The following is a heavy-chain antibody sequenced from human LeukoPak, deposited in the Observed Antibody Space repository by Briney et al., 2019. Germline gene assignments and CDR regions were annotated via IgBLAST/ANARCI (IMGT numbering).Heavy chain of an antibody. Sequence: GGSLRLSCVASGFTFSRHWMNWVRQAPGKGLEWVADIKQDGSQKYYVDSVKGRFTISRDNAKNSLYLQMNSLRAEDTAVYYCAREHWGLDYWGQGTLVTVSS. D-gene: IGHD7-27*01. J-gene: IGHJ4*02. CDR3: AREHWGLDY. CDR2: IKQDGSQK. CDR1: GFTFSRHW. V-gene: IGHV3-7*01.